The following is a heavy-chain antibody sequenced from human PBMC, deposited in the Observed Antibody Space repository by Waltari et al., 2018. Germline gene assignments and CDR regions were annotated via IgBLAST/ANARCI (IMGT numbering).Heavy chain of an antibody. CDR3: ARPDSSGSPGAVDY. Sequence: QEQLQESGPGLVKPSETLSLTCAVSGYSISSGYYWGWIRPPPGKGLEWIGSIYHSGSTYYNPSLKSRVTISVDTSKNQFSLKLSSVTAADTAVYYCARPDSSGSPGAVDYWGQGTLVTVSS. CDR1: GYSISSGYY. J-gene: IGHJ4*02. CDR2: IYHSGST. D-gene: IGHD3-22*01. V-gene: IGHV4-38-2*01.